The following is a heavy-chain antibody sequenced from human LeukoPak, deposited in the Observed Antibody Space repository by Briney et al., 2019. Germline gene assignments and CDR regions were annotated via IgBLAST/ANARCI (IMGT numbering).Heavy chain of an antibody. D-gene: IGHD3-10*01. CDR3: ARVLRRGSIGGGFDY. Sequence: ASVKVSCKASGYTFTSYAMHWVRQAPGQRPEWMGWINAGNGNTKYSQKFQGRVTITRDTSASTAYMELSSLRSEDTAVYYCARVLRRGSIGGGFDYWGQGTLVTVSS. CDR1: GYTFTSYA. J-gene: IGHJ4*02. CDR2: INAGNGNT. V-gene: IGHV1-3*01.